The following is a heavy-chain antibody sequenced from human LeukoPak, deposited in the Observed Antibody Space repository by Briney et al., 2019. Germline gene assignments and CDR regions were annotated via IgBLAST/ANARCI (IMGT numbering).Heavy chain of an antibody. V-gene: IGHV4-59*12. CDR1: GGSISSYY. D-gene: IGHD3-10*01. CDR2: IYYSGST. CDR3: VSGGDYFDY. J-gene: IGHJ4*02. Sequence: SETLSLTCTVSGGSISSYYWSWIRQPPGKGLEWIGYIYYSGSTNYNPSLKSRVTISVDTSKNQFSLKLSSVTAADTAVYYCVSGGDYFDYWGQGTLVTVSS.